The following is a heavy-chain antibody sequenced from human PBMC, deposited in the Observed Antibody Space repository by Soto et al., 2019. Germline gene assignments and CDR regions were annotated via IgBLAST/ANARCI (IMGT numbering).Heavy chain of an antibody. CDR1: GYTFTGYY. J-gene: IGHJ5*02. V-gene: IGHV1-2*02. Sequence: ASLKVSCKASGYTFTGYYMHWVRQAPGQGLEWMGWINPNSGGTNYAQKFQGRVTMTRDTSISTAYMELSRLRSDDTAVYYCARARERCNWFDPWGQGTLVTVSS. CDR3: ARARERCNWFDP. D-gene: IGHD3-10*01. CDR2: INPNSGGT.